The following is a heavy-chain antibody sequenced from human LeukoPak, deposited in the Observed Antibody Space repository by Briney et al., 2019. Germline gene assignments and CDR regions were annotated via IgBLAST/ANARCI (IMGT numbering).Heavy chain of an antibody. CDR1: GFTFSSYW. Sequence: GGSLRLSCAASGFTFSSYWMSWVRQAPGKGLEWVANIKQDGSEKYYVDSVKGRFTISRDNAKNSLYLQMNSLRAEDTAVYYCARDFPGIAVAGTRPLDYWGQGTLVTVSS. CDR3: ARDFPGIAVAGTRPLDY. J-gene: IGHJ4*02. D-gene: IGHD6-19*01. V-gene: IGHV3-7*03. CDR2: IKQDGSEK.